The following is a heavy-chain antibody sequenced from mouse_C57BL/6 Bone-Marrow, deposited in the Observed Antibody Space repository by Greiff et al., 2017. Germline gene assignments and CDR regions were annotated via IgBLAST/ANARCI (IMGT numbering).Heavy chain of an antibody. CDR2: ISYDGSN. V-gene: IGHV3-6*01. CDR1: GYSITSGYY. J-gene: IGHJ2*01. CDR3: AGERWDYDDPFDY. Sequence: ESGPGLVKPSQSLSLTCSVTGYSITSGYYWNWIRQFPGNKLEWMGYISYDGSNNYNPSLKNRISITRDTSKNQFFLKLNSVTTEDTATYYCAGERWDYDDPFDYWGQGTTLTVSS. D-gene: IGHD2-4*01.